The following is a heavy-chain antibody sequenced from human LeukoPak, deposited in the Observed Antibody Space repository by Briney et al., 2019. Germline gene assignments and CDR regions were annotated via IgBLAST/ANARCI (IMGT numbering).Heavy chain of an antibody. V-gene: IGHV4-38-2*01. Sequence: PSETLSLTCAVSGYSISSGYYWGWIRQPPGKGLEWIGSIYHSGSTYYNPSLKSRVTISVDTSKNQFSPKLSSVTAADTAVYYCARAQTPRGWFDPWGQGTLVTVSS. CDR2: IYHSGST. J-gene: IGHJ5*02. D-gene: IGHD3-16*01. CDR3: ARAQTPRGWFDP. CDR1: GYSISSGYY.